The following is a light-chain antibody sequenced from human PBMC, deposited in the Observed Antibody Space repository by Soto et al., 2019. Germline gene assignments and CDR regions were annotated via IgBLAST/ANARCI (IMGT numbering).Light chain of an antibody. Sequence: DIQMTQSPSSLSASLGDRVTITCRASQSISSYLNWYQQKARRAPKLLIYGASSLQSGVPSRFSGSESGTALTLTISSLQPEDFGIYYCQQSYGTPWTFGQGNKVEIK. CDR1: QSISSY. CDR3: QQSYGTPWT. CDR2: GAS. V-gene: IGKV1-39*01. J-gene: IGKJ1*01.